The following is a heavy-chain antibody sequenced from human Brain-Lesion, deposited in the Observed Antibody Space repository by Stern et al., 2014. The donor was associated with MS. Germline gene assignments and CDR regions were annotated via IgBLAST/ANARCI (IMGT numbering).Heavy chain of an antibody. CDR2: FDPEDGET. D-gene: IGHD1-26*01. V-gene: IGHV1-24*01. J-gene: IGHJ4*02. CDR3: ATLSPGAGGNYYRHFDY. Sequence: LVESGAEVKKPGASVKVSCKVSGYTLTELSMHWVRQAPRKGLEWMGGFDPEDGETIYAQKFQGRFTMTEDTSTDTAYMELSSLRSEDTAVYYCATLSPGAGGNYYRHFDYWGQGTLVTVSS. CDR1: GYTLTELS.